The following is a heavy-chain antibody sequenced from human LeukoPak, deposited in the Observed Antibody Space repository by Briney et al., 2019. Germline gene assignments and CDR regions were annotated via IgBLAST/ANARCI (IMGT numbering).Heavy chain of an antibody. D-gene: IGHD3-10*01. J-gene: IGHJ3*02. V-gene: IGHV3-30*03. CDR3: ARAGTYSANDAFDI. CDR1: GFTFSSYG. CDR2: ISYDGSNK. Sequence: GGSLRLSCAASGFTFSSYGMHWVRQAPGKGLEWVAVISYDGSNKYYADSVKGRFTISRDNSKNTLYLQMNSLRAEDTAVYYCARAGTYSANDAFDIWGQGTMVTVSS.